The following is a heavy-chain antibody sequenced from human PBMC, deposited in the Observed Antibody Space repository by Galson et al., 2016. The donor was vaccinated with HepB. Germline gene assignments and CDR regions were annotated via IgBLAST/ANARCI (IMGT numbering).Heavy chain of an antibody. Sequence: TLSLTCTVSGASVSSDAYYWSWVRLHPTKGLEWIGYIYYTGSTYYNPSLRSRLTMSLDTSKNQFSIRLSSMTAADTAVYYCARGIVLVPSGMGWFDPWGRGTLVTVSS. J-gene: IGHJ5*02. CDR1: GASVSSDAYY. CDR3: ARGIVLVPSGMGWFDP. D-gene: IGHD2-2*01. V-gene: IGHV4-31*03. CDR2: IYYTGST.